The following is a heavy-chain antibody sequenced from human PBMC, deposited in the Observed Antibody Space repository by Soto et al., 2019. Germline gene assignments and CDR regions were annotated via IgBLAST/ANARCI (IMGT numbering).Heavy chain of an antibody. J-gene: IGHJ6*04. V-gene: IGHV3-48*01. CDR2: ISSSSGTI. D-gene: IGHD6-13*01. CDR3: ARALKQGSTPRHGMDV. Sequence: PGGSLRLSCTASGFTFSDYSMNWVRHAPGKGLEWVSYISSSSGTIHYADSVKGRFTISRDNAKSSLFLHMNSLRAEDTAVYSCARALKQGSTPRHGMDVWGKGTTVPVSS. CDR1: GFTFSDYS.